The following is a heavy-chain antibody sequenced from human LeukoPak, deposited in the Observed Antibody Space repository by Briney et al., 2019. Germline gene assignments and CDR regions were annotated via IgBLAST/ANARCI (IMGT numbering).Heavy chain of an antibody. D-gene: IGHD2-21*02. CDR3: VRDRDATPDDVRDY. Sequence: ASVKVSCKASGYTFITSGITWVRQAPGHGLKWMGWISPFNGKTRFAEEFQDRLSMTTDTPTRTAYMVLRSLRSDDTAVYYCVRDRDATPDDVRDYWGQGTLVTVSS. CDR2: ISPFNGKT. V-gene: IGHV1-18*01. CDR1: GYTFITSG. J-gene: IGHJ4*02.